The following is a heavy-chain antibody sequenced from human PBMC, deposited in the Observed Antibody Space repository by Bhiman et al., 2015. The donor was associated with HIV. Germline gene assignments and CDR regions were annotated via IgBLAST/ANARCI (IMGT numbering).Heavy chain of an antibody. D-gene: IGHD1-7*01. CDR1: GFTFDDYG. J-gene: IGHJ3*02. CDR2: ISSSGTYI. Sequence: EVQLVESGGGVVRPGGSLRLSCAASGFTFDDYGMSWVRQAPGKGLEWVASISSSGTYIYYADSVKGRFTISRDNAKNSLYLQMNSLRAEDTAVYYCARSNYLGAFDIWGQGTMVIVSS. CDR3: ARSNYLGAFDI. V-gene: IGHV3-21*01.